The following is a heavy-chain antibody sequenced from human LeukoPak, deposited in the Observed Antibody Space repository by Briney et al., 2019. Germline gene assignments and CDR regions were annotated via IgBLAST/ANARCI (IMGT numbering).Heavy chain of an antibody. V-gene: IGHV3-23*01. CDR1: GFTVSSYA. Sequence: GGSLRLSCAASGFTVSSYAMSWVRQAPGKGLEWVSCISGGGGSTYYADSVKGRFTISRDNSKNTLYLQVDSLRAEDTAVYYCAKDGRWIQLLFDYWGQGTLVTVSS. CDR2: ISGGGGST. J-gene: IGHJ4*02. CDR3: AKDGRWIQLLFDY. D-gene: IGHD5-18*01.